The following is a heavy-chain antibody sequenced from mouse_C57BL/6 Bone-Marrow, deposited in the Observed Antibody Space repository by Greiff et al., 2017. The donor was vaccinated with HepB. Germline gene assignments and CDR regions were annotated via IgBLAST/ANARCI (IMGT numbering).Heavy chain of an antibody. Sequence: QQSCKASGYTFTSYWMQWVKQRPGQGLEWIGEIDPSDSYTNYNQKFKGKATLTVDTSSSTAYMQLSSLTSEDSAVYYCAREGPHYYAMDYWGQGTSVTVSS. CDR2: IDPSDSYT. V-gene: IGHV1-50*01. CDR1: GYTFTSYW. J-gene: IGHJ4*01. CDR3: AREGPHYYAMDY.